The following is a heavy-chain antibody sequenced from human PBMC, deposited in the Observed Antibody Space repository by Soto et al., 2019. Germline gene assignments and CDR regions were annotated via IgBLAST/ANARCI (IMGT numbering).Heavy chain of an antibody. CDR1: GYTFTSYY. Sequence: GASVKVSCKASGYTFTSYYMHWVRQAPGQGLEWMGIINPSGGSTSYAQKFQGRVTMTRDTSTSTVYMELSSLRSEDTAVYYCARGGRTIFGVVITRPYFDYWGQGTLVTVSS. J-gene: IGHJ4*02. V-gene: IGHV1-46*01. CDR2: INPSGGST. CDR3: ARGGRTIFGVVITRPYFDY. D-gene: IGHD3-3*01.